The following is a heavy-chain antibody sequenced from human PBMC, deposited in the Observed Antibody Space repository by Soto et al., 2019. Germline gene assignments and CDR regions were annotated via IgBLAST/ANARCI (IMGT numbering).Heavy chain of an antibody. Sequence: SETLSLTCTVSGGSISSGDFFWHWIRQHPGKGLEWLGYIYYSGNTYYNPSLKGRVSMSVDTAENQFSLKLSSVAAADTAVYYCARDYDSSGYSRRAFGYWGQGTLVTVSS. CDR2: IYYSGNT. V-gene: IGHV4-31*03. J-gene: IGHJ4*02. D-gene: IGHD3-22*01. CDR3: ARDYDSSGYSRRAFGY. CDR1: GGSISSGDFF.